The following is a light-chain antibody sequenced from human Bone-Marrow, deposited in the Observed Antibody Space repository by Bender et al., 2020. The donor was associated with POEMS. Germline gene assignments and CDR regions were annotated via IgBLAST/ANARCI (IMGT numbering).Light chain of an antibody. V-gene: IGLV1-44*01. J-gene: IGLJ3*02. CDR2: INN. CDR1: SSNIGTNP. Sequence: QSVLTQPPSASGTPGPRVTISCSGSSSNIGTNPVHWYQQLPGTAPKLLIYINNQRPSGVPDRFSGSKSGTSASLAISGLQSEDEADYYCAAWEDSLNGWVFGGGTKLTVL. CDR3: AAWEDSLNGWV.